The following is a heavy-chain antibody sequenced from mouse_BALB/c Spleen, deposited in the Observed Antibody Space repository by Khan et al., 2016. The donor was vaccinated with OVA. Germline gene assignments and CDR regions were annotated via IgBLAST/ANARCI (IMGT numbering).Heavy chain of an antibody. J-gene: IGHJ2*02. V-gene: IGHV1-7*01. CDR1: GYTFINYW. D-gene: IGHD1-1*01. CDR2: INPSTGYP. Sequence: QIQLVQSGPELAKPGASVKMSCKASGYTFINYWILWVKQSPGQGLEWIGYINPSTGYPEYNQNFKDKATFTADNSSRTAYMQLSSLTSEDSAVVDGARRGVRGDFEYWGQGTSLTVSS. CDR3: ARRGVRGDFEY.